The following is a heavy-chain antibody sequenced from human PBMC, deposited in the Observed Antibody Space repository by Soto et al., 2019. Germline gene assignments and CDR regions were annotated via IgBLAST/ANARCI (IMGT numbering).Heavy chain of an antibody. CDR3: ARPGVSYDFWSGYYRLLWFDP. J-gene: IGHJ5*02. CDR1: GFTVSSNF. Sequence: GALRLSCAASGFTVSSNFMSWVRQAPGKGLEWVSIIYSDGSTYYADSVKGRFTISRDNSKNTLYLQMNSLRAEDTTVYYCARPGVSYDFWSGYYRLLWFDPWGQGTLVTVSS. CDR2: IYSDGST. D-gene: IGHD3-3*01. V-gene: IGHV3-66*04.